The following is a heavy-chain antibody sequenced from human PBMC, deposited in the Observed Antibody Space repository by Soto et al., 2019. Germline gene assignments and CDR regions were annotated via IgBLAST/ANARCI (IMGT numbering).Heavy chain of an antibody. CDR1: GGTFSSYA. CDR3: ASPGYSSSRSVPAKTWYGMDV. J-gene: IGHJ6*02. CDR2: IIPNFGTA. D-gene: IGHD6-13*01. V-gene: IGHV1-69*13. Sequence: SVKVSCKASGGTFSSYAISWVRQAPGQGLEWMGGIIPNFGTANYAQKFQGRVTITADESTSTAYMELSSLRSEDTAVYYCASPGYSSSRSVPAKTWYGMDVWGQGTTVTVSS.